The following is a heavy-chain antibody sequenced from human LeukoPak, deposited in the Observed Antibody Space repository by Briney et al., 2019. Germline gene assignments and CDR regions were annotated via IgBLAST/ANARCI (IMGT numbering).Heavy chain of an antibody. CDR3: ARDPRGVVSSSYFDS. J-gene: IGHJ4*02. CDR1: GFTFSSYA. D-gene: IGHD3-10*01. CDR2: ISGSGGSI. Sequence: PGGSLRLSCAASGFTFSSYAMSWVRQAPGKGLEWVSAISGSGGSIYYADSVKGRFTISRDNSKNTLYLQMNSLRAEDTAVYYCARDPRGVVSSSYFDSWGQGTLVTVSS. V-gene: IGHV3-23*01.